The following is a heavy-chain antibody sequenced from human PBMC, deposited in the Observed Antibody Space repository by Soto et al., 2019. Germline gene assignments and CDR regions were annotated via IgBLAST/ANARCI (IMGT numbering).Heavy chain of an antibody. V-gene: IGHV4-30-4*01. CDR3: AREVGQAAAGTAYYYYGMDV. D-gene: IGHD6-13*01. Sequence: KTSETLSLTCTVSGGSISSGDYYWSWIRQPPGKGLEWIGYIYYSGSTYYNPSLKSRVTISVDTSKNQFSLKLSPVTAADTAVYYCAREVGQAAAGTAYYYYGMDVWGQGTTVTVSS. CDR2: IYYSGST. CDR1: GGSISSGDYY. J-gene: IGHJ6*02.